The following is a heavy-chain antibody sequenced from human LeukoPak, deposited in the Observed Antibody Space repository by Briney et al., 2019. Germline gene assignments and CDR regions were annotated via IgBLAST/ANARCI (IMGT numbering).Heavy chain of an antibody. CDR2: IRSKTYDGTK. CDR1: GFTFSSYE. V-gene: IGHV3-49*04. D-gene: IGHD3-22*01. CDR3: TTDPRYYDSSGHYYLVEAFDV. Sequence: GGSLRLSCAASGFTFSSYEMNWVRQAPGKGPEWVCFIRSKTYDGTKEYAASVKGRFTISRDDSQSIAYLQMNSLKTEDTAVYYRTTDPRYYDSSGHYYLVEAFDVWGQGTKVIVSS. J-gene: IGHJ3*01.